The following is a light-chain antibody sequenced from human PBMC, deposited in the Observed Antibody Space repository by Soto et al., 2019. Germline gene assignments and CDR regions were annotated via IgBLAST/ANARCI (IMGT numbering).Light chain of an antibody. CDR3: QTWGTGVRVV. CDR1: SGHSNYA. CDR2: LNSDGSH. Sequence: QSVLTQSPSASASLGASVKLTCTLSSGHSNYAIAWHQQQPQKGPRYLMKLNSDGSHTKGDGIPDRFSGSSSGAVRFLTISSLQSEDEADYYCQTWGTGVRVVFGGGTKLTVL. J-gene: IGLJ2*01. V-gene: IGLV4-69*01.